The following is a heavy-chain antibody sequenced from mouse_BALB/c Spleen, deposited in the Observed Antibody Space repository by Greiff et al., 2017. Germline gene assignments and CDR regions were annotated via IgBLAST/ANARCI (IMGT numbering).Heavy chain of an antibody. CDR2: ISNGGGST. Sequence: EVKLMESGGGLVQPGGSLKLSCAASGFTFSSYTMSWVRQTPEKRLEWVAYISNGGGSTYYPDTVKGRFTISRDNAKNTLYLQMSSLKSEDTAMYYCARPLTTGYAMDYWGQGTSVTVSS. CDR3: ARPLTTGYAMDY. CDR1: GFTFSSYT. J-gene: IGHJ4*01. D-gene: IGHD1-1*01. V-gene: IGHV5-12-2*01.